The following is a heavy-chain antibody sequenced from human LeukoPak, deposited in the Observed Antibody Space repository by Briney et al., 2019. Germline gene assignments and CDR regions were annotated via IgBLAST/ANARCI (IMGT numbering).Heavy chain of an antibody. Sequence: ASVTVSCKASGYTFTGHYMHWVRQAPGQGLEWMGWINPNSGGTNYAQQFQGRVTMTRDTSISTAYMELNRLRSDDTAVYYCARSPVEEFDSWGQGTLVTVSS. D-gene: IGHD2-21*01. CDR2: INPNSGGT. CDR1: GYTFTGHY. V-gene: IGHV1-2*02. J-gene: IGHJ4*02. CDR3: ARSPVEEFDS.